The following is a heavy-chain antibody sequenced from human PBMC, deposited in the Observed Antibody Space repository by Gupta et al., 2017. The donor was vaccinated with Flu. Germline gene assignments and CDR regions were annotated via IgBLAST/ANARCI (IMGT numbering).Heavy chain of an antibody. CDR2: ISGSGSST. Sequence: EVQLLESGGGLVQPGGSLRLSCAASEFIFNNYAMSWVRQAPGKGLEWVSSISGSGSSTYYADSGRGRFTISRDNSKNTLFLQMNSLRAEDTALYYCAKEITMILTTYVDVWGQGTTVNVS. CDR1: EFIFNNYA. D-gene: IGHD3-22*01. CDR3: AKEITMILTTYVDV. V-gene: IGHV3-23*01. J-gene: IGHJ6*02.